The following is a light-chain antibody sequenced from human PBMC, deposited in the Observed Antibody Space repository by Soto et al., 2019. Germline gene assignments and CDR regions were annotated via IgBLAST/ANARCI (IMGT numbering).Light chain of an antibody. CDR1: QAISNF. Sequence: IPMAPSPLTLSVSVGDRVTITCRASQAISNFLAWYQQKPGKVPKLLMYGASTLPSGVPSRFSGSGSGTDFTLTISSLQAEDVATYYCQNYHSAPWTFGQGSNVDI. CDR2: GAS. V-gene: IGKV1-27*01. CDR3: QNYHSAPWT. J-gene: IGKJ1*01.